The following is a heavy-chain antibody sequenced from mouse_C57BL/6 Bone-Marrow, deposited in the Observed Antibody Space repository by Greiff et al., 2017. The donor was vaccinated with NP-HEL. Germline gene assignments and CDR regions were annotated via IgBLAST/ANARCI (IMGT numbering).Heavy chain of an antibody. CDR1: GYTFTSYW. CDR3: ARDRGYLAWFAY. D-gene: IGHD2-2*01. Sequence: QVQLQQPGAELVKPGASVKLSCKASGYTFTSYWMQWVKQRPGQGLEWIGEIDPSDSYTNYNQKFKGKATLTVDTSSSTAYMQLSSLTSEDSAVYYCARDRGYLAWFAYWGQGTLVTVSA. CDR2: IDPSDSYT. V-gene: IGHV1-50*01. J-gene: IGHJ3*01.